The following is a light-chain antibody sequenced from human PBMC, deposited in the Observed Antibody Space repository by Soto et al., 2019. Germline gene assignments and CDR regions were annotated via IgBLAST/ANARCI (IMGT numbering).Light chain of an antibody. CDR3: SSYTSSSTHYV. CDR1: SSDVGGYNY. J-gene: IGLJ1*01. V-gene: IGLV2-14*01. Sequence: QSVLTQPASVSGSPGQSITISCTGTSSDVGGYNYVSWYQQHPGKAPKLIIFEVSNRPSGVSNRFSGSKSGNTASLTISGLQAEDEADYYCSSYTSSSTHYVFGTGTKLTAL. CDR2: EVS.